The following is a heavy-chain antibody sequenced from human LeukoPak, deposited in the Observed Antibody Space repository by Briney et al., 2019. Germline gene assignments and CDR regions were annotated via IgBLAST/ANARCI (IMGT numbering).Heavy chain of an antibody. CDR2: IKQDGSEK. J-gene: IGHJ3*02. V-gene: IGHV3-7*01. CDR1: GFTFSSSW. Sequence: GGSLRLSCAASGFTFSSSWMSWVRQAPGKGLEWVANIKQDGSEKYYVDSFKGRFTVSRDNAKNSLYLQMNSLRAEDTAVYYCARLAYDSSGYPDAFDIWGQGIMVTVSS. D-gene: IGHD3-22*01. CDR3: ARLAYDSSGYPDAFDI.